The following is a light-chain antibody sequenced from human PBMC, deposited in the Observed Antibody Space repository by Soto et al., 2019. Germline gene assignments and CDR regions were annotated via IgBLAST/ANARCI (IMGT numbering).Light chain of an antibody. CDR2: AAS. CDR1: QDISNY. CDR3: QQSYSTPWT. J-gene: IGKJ1*01. V-gene: IGKV1-39*01. Sequence: DIQMTKSLSSLSATVGDRVTITCQASQDISNYLNWYQQKPGKAPKLLIYAASSLQSGVPSRFSGSGSGTDFTLTISSLQPEDFATYYCQQSYSTPWTFGQGTKVDI.